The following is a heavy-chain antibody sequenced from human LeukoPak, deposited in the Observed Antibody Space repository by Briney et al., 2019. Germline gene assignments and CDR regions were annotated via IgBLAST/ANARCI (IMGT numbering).Heavy chain of an antibody. CDR3: AGPHYYDSSGFSH. D-gene: IGHD3-22*01. Sequence: GGSLRLSCAASGFTISSDSMHWIRQAPGKGLEWVSYISSSGSTIYYADSVKGRFTISRDNAKNSLYLQMNSLRAEDTAVYYCAGPHYYDSSGFSHWGQGTLVTVSS. J-gene: IGHJ4*02. CDR1: GFTISSDS. V-gene: IGHV3-11*01. CDR2: ISSSGSTI.